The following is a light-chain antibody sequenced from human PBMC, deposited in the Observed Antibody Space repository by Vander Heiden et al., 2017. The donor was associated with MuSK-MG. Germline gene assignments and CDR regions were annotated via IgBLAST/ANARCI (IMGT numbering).Light chain of an antibody. Sequence: QSALTQLASVPGSPVRSITISCTGTSSDVGGYNYVSWYQQHPGKAPKLMIYEVSKRPSGVSNRFSGSKSGNTASLTISGLQAEDEADYYCSSYTSSSHVVFGGGTKLTVL. J-gene: IGLJ2*01. CDR2: EVS. CDR3: SSYTSSSHVV. V-gene: IGLV2-14*01. CDR1: SSDVGGYNY.